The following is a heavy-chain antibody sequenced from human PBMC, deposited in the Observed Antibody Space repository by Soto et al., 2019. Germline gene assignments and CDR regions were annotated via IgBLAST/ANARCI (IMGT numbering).Heavy chain of an antibody. V-gene: IGHV3-30*04. D-gene: IGHD6-13*01. Sequence: GGSLRLSCAASGFTFNTYAMQWIRQAPGKGLEWVAVISYSGTNKFYADSVQGRFTISIDNSKNTLNLQMNSLRTEDTAVYYCARDGAQPGTFDYWGHGTLVTVSS. CDR3: ARDGAQPGTFDY. CDR2: ISYSGTNK. CDR1: GFTFNTYA. J-gene: IGHJ4*01.